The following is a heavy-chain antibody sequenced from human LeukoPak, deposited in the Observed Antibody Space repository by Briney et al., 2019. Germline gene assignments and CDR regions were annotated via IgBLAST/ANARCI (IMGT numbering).Heavy chain of an antibody. Sequence: SETLSLTXAVYGGSFSGYYWSWIRQPPGKGLEWIGEINHSGSTNYNPSLKSRVTISVDTSKNQFSLKLSSVTAADTAVYYCARGKLTEFDYWGQGTLVTVSS. V-gene: IGHV4-34*01. CDR3: ARGKLTEFDY. J-gene: IGHJ4*02. D-gene: IGHD1-14*01. CDR2: INHSGST. CDR1: GGSFSGYY.